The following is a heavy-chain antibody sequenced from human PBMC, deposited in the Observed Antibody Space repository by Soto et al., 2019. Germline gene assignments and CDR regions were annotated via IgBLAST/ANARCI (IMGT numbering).Heavy chain of an antibody. Sequence: PGGSLRLSCAASGFPFSTSAMTWVRQAPGKGLEWVSSVSGSGGTTYYADSVRDRFTISRDNSKSMLYLQMDSLRADDTAVYYCAKKEYSSSWYLPWFDPWGQGTLVTVSS. CDR3: AKKEYSSSWYLPWFDP. CDR2: VSGSGGTT. CDR1: GFPFSTSA. D-gene: IGHD6-13*01. J-gene: IGHJ5*02. V-gene: IGHV3-23*01.